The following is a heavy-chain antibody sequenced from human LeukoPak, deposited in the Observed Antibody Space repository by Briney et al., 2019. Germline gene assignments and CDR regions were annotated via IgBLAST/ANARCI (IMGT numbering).Heavy chain of an antibody. CDR2: ISGSGGST. Sequence: PGGSLRLSCAASGFTFSSYAMSWVRQAPGKGLEWVSAISGSGGSTYYADSVKGRFTISRDNSKNTLYLQINSLRGEDTAVYYCARQYGPGSSNWFDPWGQGTLVTVSS. J-gene: IGHJ5*02. D-gene: IGHD3-10*01. CDR3: ARQYGPGSSNWFDP. V-gene: IGHV3-23*01. CDR1: GFTFSSYA.